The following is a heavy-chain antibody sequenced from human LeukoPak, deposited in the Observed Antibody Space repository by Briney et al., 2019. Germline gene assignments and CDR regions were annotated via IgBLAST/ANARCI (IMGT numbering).Heavy chain of an antibody. CDR1: GFTVSSNY. CDR2: FYSGGGT. CDR3: AKDAGDSSSWYSYFDY. J-gene: IGHJ4*02. Sequence: PGGSLRLSCAASGFTVSSNYMSWVRQAPGKGLEWVSVFYSGGGTYYADSVKGRFTISRDNSKNTLYLQMNSLRAEDTAVYYCAKDAGDSSSWYSYFDYWGQGTLVTVSS. V-gene: IGHV3-53*01. D-gene: IGHD6-13*01.